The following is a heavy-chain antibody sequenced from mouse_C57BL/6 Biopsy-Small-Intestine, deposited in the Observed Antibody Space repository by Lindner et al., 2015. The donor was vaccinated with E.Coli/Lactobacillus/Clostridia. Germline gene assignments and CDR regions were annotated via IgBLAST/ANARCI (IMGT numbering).Heavy chain of an antibody. CDR1: GYSLTSDH. V-gene: IGHV1-59*01. D-gene: IGHD1-1*02. J-gene: IGHJ4*01. CDR3: ARDLGGGWALDY. CDR2: INPGGGQT. Sequence: SVKVSCKASGYSLTSDHMHWVRQAPGQGLEWLGIINPGGGQTRSPQKFQGRVTMTSDTSTSTVYMELTSLTSEDTAVYYCARDLGGGWALDYWGQGTLVTVSS.